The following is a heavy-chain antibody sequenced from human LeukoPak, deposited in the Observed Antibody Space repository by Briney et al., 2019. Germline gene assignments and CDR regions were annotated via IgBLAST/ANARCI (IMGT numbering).Heavy chain of an antibody. CDR1: GYTFTIYF. CDR2: INPSGGST. V-gene: IGHV1-46*01. CDR3: ARGSADYGDYDY. J-gene: IGHJ4*02. Sequence: ASVRVSCKASGYTFTIYFMHWVRQAPGQGLDWMGIINPSGGSTSYAQKFQGRVTMTRDTSTSTVYMELSSLRSEDTAVYYCARGSADYGDYDYWGQGTLVTVSS. D-gene: IGHD4-17*01.